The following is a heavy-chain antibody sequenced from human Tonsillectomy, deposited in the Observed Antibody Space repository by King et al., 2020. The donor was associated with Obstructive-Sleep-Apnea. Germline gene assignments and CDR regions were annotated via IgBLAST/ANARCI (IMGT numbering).Heavy chain of an antibody. V-gene: IGHV5-51*01. CDR1: GYIFTNYW. D-gene: IGHD2-15*01. CDR2: IYPGYSDT. CDR3: ARISPKWWWGRGTGKERGMDV. Sequence: QLVQSGAEVRKPGESLKISCKGSGYIFTNYWIGWVRQMPGQGLEGMGLIYPGYSDTRYSPAFQGQVTMSVDKSIGAAYLQWSSLKASDTAMYYCARISPKWWWGRGTGKERGMDVWGQGTTVTVSS. J-gene: IGHJ6*02.